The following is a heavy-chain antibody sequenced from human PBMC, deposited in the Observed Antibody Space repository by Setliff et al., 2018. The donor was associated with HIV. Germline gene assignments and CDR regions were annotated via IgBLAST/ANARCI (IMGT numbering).Heavy chain of an antibody. Sequence: PSETLSLTCTVSGGSISSHYWRWIRQPPGKGLEWIGSVHYTGSASYNPSLKSRVTISVDTSKNQLSLKLTSVTAADTATYYCARPLTASYNFWGDAFATWGQGTMVTVSS. V-gene: IGHV4-59*08. CDR1: GGSISSHY. CDR2: VHYTGSA. CDR3: ARPLTASYNFWGDAFAT. D-gene: IGHD3-3*01. J-gene: IGHJ3*02.